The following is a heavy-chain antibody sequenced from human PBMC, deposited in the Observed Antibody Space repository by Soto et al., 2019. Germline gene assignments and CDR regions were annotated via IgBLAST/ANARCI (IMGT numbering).Heavy chain of an antibody. CDR1: GFTFSRFA. CDR2: FSGPGGGT. CDR3: AKGKISTTTYTSFDS. Sequence: EVQLLESGGGLVHLGGSLRLSCEASGFTFSRFAMSWVRQTPGKGLEWDSTFSGPGGGTYYADYVKGRFTISRDNFKSAVHLQMNSLRAEDTAIYYCAKGKISTTTYTSFDSWGRGTLVSVSS. V-gene: IGHV3-23*01. J-gene: IGHJ5*01. D-gene: IGHD1-26*01.